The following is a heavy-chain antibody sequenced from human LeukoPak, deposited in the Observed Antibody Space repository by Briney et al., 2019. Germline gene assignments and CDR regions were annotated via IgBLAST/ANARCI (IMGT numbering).Heavy chain of an antibody. D-gene: IGHD5-12*01. CDR3: ARGGIRGYSAFDNLDF. CDR1: GDSISSGGYY. CDR2: IYHSGST. V-gene: IGHV4-30-2*01. Sequence: PSQTLSLTCTVSGDSISSGGYYWSWIRQPPGKGLEWIGYIYHSGSTYYNPSLEGRVTISVDRSKNQFSLELTSVTAADTAVYYCARGGIRGYSAFDNLDFWGLGTHVTVSS. J-gene: IGHJ4*02.